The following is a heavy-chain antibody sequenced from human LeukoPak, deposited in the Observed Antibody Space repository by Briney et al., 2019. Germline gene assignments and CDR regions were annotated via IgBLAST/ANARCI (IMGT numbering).Heavy chain of an antibody. Sequence: GGSLRLSCAASGFTFGSYNMNWVRQAPGKGLEWVSLISGDGGSTYYADSVKGRFTISRDNSKNSLYLQMNSLRTEDTALYYCAKDTTTSGARFDYWGQGTLVTVSS. CDR1: GFTFGSYN. D-gene: IGHD2-15*01. CDR2: ISGDGGST. J-gene: IGHJ4*02. V-gene: IGHV3-43*02. CDR3: AKDTTTSGARFDY.